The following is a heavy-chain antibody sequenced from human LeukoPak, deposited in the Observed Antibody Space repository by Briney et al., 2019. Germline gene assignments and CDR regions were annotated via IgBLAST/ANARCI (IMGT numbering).Heavy chain of an antibody. V-gene: IGHV1-18*01. CDR1: GYTFTSYG. J-gene: IGHJ6*03. Sequence: ASVKVSCKASGYTFTSYGISWVRQAPGQGLEWMGWISAYNGNTNYAQKLQGRLTITADPSTSTAYMELSSLRSEDTAVYYCASGPFLTFDHTPEGYYHYYMDVWGPGTTVTTSS. CDR3: ASGPFLTFDHTPEGYYHYYMDV. D-gene: IGHD1-14*01. CDR2: ISAYNGNT.